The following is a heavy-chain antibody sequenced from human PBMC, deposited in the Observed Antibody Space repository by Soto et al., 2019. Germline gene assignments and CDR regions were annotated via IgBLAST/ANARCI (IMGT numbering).Heavy chain of an antibody. CDR3: ARDPRGGRYSDNRMYYYTGRNWFDP. CDR2: INPKSGVT. V-gene: IGHV1-2*02. D-gene: IGHD3-10*01. Sequence: ASVKVSCKASGYTFTAYYIHWVRQAPGQGLEWMGWINPKSGVTEYAQKFQGRVTMTRDTSITTAYMDLGSLISDDTAVYYCARDPRGGRYSDNRMYYYTGRNWFDPWGQGTLVTVSS. J-gene: IGHJ5*02. CDR1: GYTFTAYY.